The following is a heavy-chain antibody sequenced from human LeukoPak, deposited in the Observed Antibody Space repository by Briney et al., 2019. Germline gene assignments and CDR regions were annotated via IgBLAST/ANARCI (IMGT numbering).Heavy chain of an antibody. CDR2: IWYDGSNK. CDR3: ARDRLGLYYFDY. Sequence: GGSLRLSRAASGFTFSTYGMHWVRQAPGKGLEWVAIIWYDGSNKYYADSVKGRFTISRDNSKNTLYLQMNSLRAEDTAVYYCARDRLGLYYFDYWGQGTLVTVSS. D-gene: IGHD4/OR15-4a*01. J-gene: IGHJ4*02. V-gene: IGHV3-33*08. CDR1: GFTFSTYG.